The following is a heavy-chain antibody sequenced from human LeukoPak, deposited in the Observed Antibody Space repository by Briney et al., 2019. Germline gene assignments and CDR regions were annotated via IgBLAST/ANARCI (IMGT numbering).Heavy chain of an antibody. CDR3: ARGVWGYCSSTSCGDV. J-gene: IGHJ6*02. D-gene: IGHD2-2*01. V-gene: IGHV1-2*02. CDR1: GYTFTGYY. CDR2: INPNSGGT. Sequence: GASVKVSCKASGYTFTGYYMHWVRQAPGQGLEWMGWINPNSGGTNYAQKFQGRVTMTRNTSISTAYMELSSLRSEDTAVYYCARGVWGYCSSTSCGDVWGQGTTVTVSS.